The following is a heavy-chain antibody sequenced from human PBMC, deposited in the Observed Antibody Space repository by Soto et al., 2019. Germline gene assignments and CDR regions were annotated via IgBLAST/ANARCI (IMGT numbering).Heavy chain of an antibody. D-gene: IGHD4-17*01. V-gene: IGHV1-18*01. J-gene: IGHJ6*03. CDR1: GYTFTSYG. CDR2: ISAYNGNT. Sequence: QVQLVQSGAEVKKPGASVKVSCKASGYTFTSYGISWVRQAPGQGLEWMGWISAYNGNTNYAQKLQGRVTMTTDTPTSTAYMELRSLRSDDTAVYYCAREYGDYVAADYYYYYMDVWGKGTTVTVSS. CDR3: AREYGDYVAADYYYYYMDV.